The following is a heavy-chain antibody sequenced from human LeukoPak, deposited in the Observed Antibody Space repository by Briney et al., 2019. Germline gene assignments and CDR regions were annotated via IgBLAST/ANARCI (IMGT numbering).Heavy chain of an antibody. CDR1: GYTFTGYY. CDR2: INPNSGGT. V-gene: IGHV1-2*02. D-gene: IGHD3-16*01. CDR3: ARAPPRDDYIWGSYNFDY. Sequence: ASVKVSCKASGYTFTGYYMHWVRQAPGQGLEWMGWINPNSGGTNYAQKFQGRVTMTRDTSISTAYMELSRLRSDDTAAYYCARAPPRDDYIWGSYNFDYWGQGTLATVSS. J-gene: IGHJ4*02.